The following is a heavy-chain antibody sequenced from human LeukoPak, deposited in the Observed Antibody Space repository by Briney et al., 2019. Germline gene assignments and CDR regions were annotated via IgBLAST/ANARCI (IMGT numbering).Heavy chain of an antibody. D-gene: IGHD2-2*01. CDR3: ARYCSSTSCTGAVGAFDI. CDR2: IYTSGST. Sequence: SETLSLTCTVSGGSISSYYCSWIRQPAGKGLEWIGRIYTSGSTNYNPSLKSRVTMSVDTSKNQFSLKLSSVTAADTAVYYCARYCSSTSCTGAVGAFDIWGQGTMVTVSS. V-gene: IGHV4-4*07. J-gene: IGHJ3*02. CDR1: GGSISSYY.